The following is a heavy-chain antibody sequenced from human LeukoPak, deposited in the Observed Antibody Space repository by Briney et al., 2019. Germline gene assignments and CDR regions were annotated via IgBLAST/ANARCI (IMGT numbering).Heavy chain of an antibody. V-gene: IGHV4-30-2*01. J-gene: IGHJ4*02. CDR1: GGSISSGGYS. Sequence: PSETLSLTCAVSGGSISSGGYSWSWIRQPPGKGLEWIGYIYHSGSTYYNPSLKSRVTISLDRSKNQFSLKLSSVTAADTAVYYCARVVLWFGELSSFDYWGQGTLVTVSS. CDR3: ARVVLWFGELSSFDY. CDR2: IYHSGST. D-gene: IGHD3-10*01.